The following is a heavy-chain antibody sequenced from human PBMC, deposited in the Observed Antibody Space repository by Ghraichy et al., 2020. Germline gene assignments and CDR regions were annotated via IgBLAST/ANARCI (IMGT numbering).Heavy chain of an antibody. V-gene: IGHV3-7*03. D-gene: IGHD3-22*01. Sequence: GGSLRLSCAASGFTFSSHWMTWVRQAPGKGLEWVANINPDGSEKYYVDSMKGRFTISRDNAQNSVYLQMNSLRAEDTAVYYCARISLNIDSIGHYIDYWGQGTLVAVSS. CDR3: ARISLNIDSIGHYIDY. CDR1: GFTFSSHW. J-gene: IGHJ4*02. CDR2: INPDGSEK.